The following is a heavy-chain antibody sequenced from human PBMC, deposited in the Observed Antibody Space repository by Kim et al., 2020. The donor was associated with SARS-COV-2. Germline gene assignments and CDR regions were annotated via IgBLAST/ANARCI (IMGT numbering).Heavy chain of an antibody. J-gene: IGHJ6*02. CDR1: GGSISSGGYY. V-gene: IGHV4-31*03. CDR2: IYYSGST. Sequence: SETLSLTCTVSGGSISSGGYYWSWIRQHPGKGLEWIGYIYYSGSTYYNPSLKSRVTISVDTSKNQFSLKLSSVTAADTAVYYCARVMGSYYYYGMDVWGQGTTVTVSS. CDR3: ARVMGSYYYYGMDV.